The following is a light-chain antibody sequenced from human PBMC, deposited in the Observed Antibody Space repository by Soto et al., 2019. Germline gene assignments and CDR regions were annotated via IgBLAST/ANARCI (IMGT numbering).Light chain of an antibody. CDR3: QQYRDYSWT. J-gene: IGKJ1*01. Sequence: DIQMTQSPPSLSASVGDRVAISCRASQSIGIWLAWYQQKPGKAPRFLIYTASTLLGGVPSRFSGSGSGTEFTLTISSLQPDDFATYYCQQYRDYSWTFGQGTKVEIK. CDR1: QSIGIW. V-gene: IGKV1-5*03. CDR2: TAS.